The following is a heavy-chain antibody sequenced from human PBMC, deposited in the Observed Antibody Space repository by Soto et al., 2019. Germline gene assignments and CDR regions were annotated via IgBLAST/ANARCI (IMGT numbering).Heavy chain of an antibody. CDR3: ARGGLPGTGFDY. CDR1: GYTFTSYD. V-gene: IGHV1-8*01. D-gene: IGHD5-18*01. CDR2: MNPNSGNT. J-gene: IGHJ4*02. Sequence: QVQLVQSGAEVKKPGASVKVSCKASGYTFTSYDINWVRQATGQGPEWMGWMNPNSGNTGYAQKFQGRVSMTRHTSITTAYMELSSLRSEDTAVYYCARGGLPGTGFDYWGQGTLVTVSS.